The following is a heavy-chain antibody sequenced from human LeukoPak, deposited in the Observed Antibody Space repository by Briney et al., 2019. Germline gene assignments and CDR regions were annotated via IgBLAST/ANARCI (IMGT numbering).Heavy chain of an antibody. CDR3: ARGVYYDSSGYYSDY. V-gene: IGHV1-2*02. CDR2: VNPNSGAA. Sequence: ASVKVSCKASGYTFIAYYMHWVRQAPGQGLEWMGWVNPNSGAANYAQKFQGRVTMTRDTSLSTVYVELTWLTSDDTAVYYCARGVYYDSSGYYSDYWGQGTLVTVSS. J-gene: IGHJ4*02. D-gene: IGHD3-22*01. CDR1: GYTFIAYY.